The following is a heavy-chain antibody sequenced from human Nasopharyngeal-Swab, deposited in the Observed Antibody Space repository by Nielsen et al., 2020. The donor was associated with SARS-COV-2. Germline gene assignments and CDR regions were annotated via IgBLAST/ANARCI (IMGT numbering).Heavy chain of an antibody. D-gene: IGHD6-19*01. J-gene: IGHJ4*02. CDR1: GFTFDDYA. CDR3: AKDMEEQWLGALDY. CDR2: ISWNSGSI. Sequence: SLKISCAASGFTFDDYAMRWVRQAPGKGLEWVSGISWNSGSIGYADSVKGRFTISRDNAKNSLYLQMNSLRAEDTALYYCAKDMEEQWLGALDYWGQGALVTVSS. V-gene: IGHV3-9*01.